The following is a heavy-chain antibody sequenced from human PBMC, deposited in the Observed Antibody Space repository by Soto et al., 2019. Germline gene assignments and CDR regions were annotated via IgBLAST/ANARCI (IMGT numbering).Heavy chain of an antibody. Sequence: QVQLVQSGAEVKKPGSSVKVSCKASGGTFXSXXXXXXXXXXXXXXXWMGGIIPIFGTANYAQKFQGRVTXXAXXXXXXXYXXXXXXXXXXXXXXYCARDQDSXXVIKLLYYYGMDVWGQGTTVTVSS. CDR2: IIPIFGTA. J-gene: IGHJ6*02. D-gene: IGHD3-10*01. V-gene: IGHV1-69*05. CDR1: GGTFXSXX. CDR3: ARDQDSXXVIKLLYYYGMDV.